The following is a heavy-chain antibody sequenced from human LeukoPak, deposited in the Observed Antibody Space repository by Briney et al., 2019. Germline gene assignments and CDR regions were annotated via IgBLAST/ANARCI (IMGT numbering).Heavy chain of an antibody. V-gene: IGHV3-53*01. CDR1: GFTVSSNY. CDR3: ARESPGFDAFDI. CDR2: IYSGGST. Sequence: QPGVSLRLFCAASGFTVSSNYMSWVRQAPGKGLEWVAVIYSGGSTYYADSVKGRFTISRDNSKNTLFLQMNSLRGEDTAVYYCARESPGFDAFDIWGQGTMVTVSS. J-gene: IGHJ3*02. D-gene: IGHD3-10*01.